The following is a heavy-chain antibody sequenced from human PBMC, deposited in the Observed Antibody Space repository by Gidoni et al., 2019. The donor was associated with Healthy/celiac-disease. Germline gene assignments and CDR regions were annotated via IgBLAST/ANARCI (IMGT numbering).Heavy chain of an antibody. D-gene: IGHD3-10*01. Sequence: QLQLQESGPGLVKPSETLSLTCTVSGGSIRSSSYYWGWIRQPPGKGLEWIGSIYYSGSTYYNPSLKSRVTISVDTSKNQFSLKLSSVTAADTAVYYCAAITYYYGSGSPDYWGQGTLVTVSS. V-gene: IGHV4-39*01. J-gene: IGHJ4*02. CDR3: AAITYYYGSGSPDY. CDR2: IYYSGST. CDR1: GGSIRSSSYY.